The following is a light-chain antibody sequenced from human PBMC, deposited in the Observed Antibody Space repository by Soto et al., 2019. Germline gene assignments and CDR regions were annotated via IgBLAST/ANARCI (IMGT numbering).Light chain of an antibody. J-gene: IGKJ3*01. CDR2: GAS. CDR1: QSVSSSY. Sequence: EIVLTQSPGTLSLSPGERATLSCRASQSVSSSYLDWYQQKPGQAPRLLIYGASSRATGIPDRFCGSGSGTDFTLTISRLEPADFAVYYCQQYATSLPVTFGPGTKVDIK. CDR3: QQYATSLPVT. V-gene: IGKV3-20*01.